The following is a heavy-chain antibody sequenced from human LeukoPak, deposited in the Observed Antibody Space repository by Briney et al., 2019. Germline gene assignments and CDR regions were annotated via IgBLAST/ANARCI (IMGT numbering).Heavy chain of an antibody. CDR1: GFTFSSYS. V-gene: IGHV3-21*01. D-gene: IGHD1-26*01. CDR2: ISSSSSYI. Sequence: GGSLRLSCAASGFTFSSYSMNWARQAPGKGLEWVSSISSSSSYIYYADSVKGRFTISRDNSKNSLYLQMNSLRAEDTAVYYCARDFSGSYYDLDYWGQGTLVTVSS. CDR3: ARDFSGSYYDLDY. J-gene: IGHJ4*02.